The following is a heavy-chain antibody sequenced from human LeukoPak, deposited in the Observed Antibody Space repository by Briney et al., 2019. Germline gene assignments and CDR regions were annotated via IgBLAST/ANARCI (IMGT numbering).Heavy chain of an antibody. CDR1: GFTFNIYE. V-gene: IGHV3-48*03. J-gene: IGHJ4*02. CDR3: ARIARHLAAANDY. D-gene: IGHD6-13*01. CDR2: ISNSGSAM. Sequence: GGSLRLSCAASGFTFNIYEMNWVRQAPGKGLEWISYISNSGSAMPYADSVKGRFTISRDNTKNSLYLQMNSLRTEDTAVYYCARIARHLAAANDYWGQGTVVTVSS.